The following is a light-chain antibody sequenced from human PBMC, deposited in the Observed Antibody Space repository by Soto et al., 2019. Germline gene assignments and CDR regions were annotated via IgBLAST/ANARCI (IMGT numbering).Light chain of an antibody. V-gene: IGLV2-8*01. Sequence: QSALTQPPSASGTPGQSVTISCTGTSSDVGGYNYVSWYQQHPGKAPKLLIYEVTKRPSGVPDRFSGSKSGNTASLTVSGLQADDEAEYYGCSNAGRHDDVFGGGTKVTVL. J-gene: IGLJ1*01. CDR2: EVT. CDR1: SSDVGGYNY. CDR3: CSNAGRHDDV.